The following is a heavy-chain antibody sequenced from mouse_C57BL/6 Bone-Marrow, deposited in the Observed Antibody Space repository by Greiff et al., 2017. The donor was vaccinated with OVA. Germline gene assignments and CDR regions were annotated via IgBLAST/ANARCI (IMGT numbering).Heavy chain of an antibody. J-gene: IGHJ4*01. V-gene: IGHV1-42*01. CDR1: GYSFTGYY. CDR3: ASLSIYYYGSRAMDY. D-gene: IGHD1-1*01. CDR2: INPSTGGT. Sequence: EVQLQQSGPELVKPGASVKISCKASGYSFTGYYMNWVKQSPEKSLEWIGEINPSTGGTTYNQKFKAKATLTVDKSSSTAYMQLKSLTSEDSAVYYCASLSIYYYGSRAMDYWGKGTSVTVSS.